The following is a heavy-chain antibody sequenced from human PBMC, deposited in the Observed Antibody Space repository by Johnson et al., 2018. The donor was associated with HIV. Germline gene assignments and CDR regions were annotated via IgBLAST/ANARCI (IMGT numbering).Heavy chain of an antibody. D-gene: IGHD2-21*02. CDR1: GFTFDDYA. CDR2: ISWNRGSI. J-gene: IGHJ3*01. CDR3: ARGGGDKSPWRAFDV. V-gene: IGHV3-9*01. Sequence: VQLVESGGGLVQPGRSLRLSCAASGFTFDDYAMHWVRQAPGKGLVWVSGISWNRGSIGYADSLKGRFTISRDHAKNSLYLQINSLRDEDTAVYYCARGGGDKSPWRAFDVWGRGTMVTVSS.